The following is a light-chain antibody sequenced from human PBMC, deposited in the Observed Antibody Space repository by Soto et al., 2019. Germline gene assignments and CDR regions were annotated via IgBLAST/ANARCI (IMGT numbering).Light chain of an antibody. CDR2: AAS. CDR3: QQYDNLNLT. Sequence: DIQMTQSPSSLSASVGDRVTITCRASQSISSFLNWYQQKPRKAPTIMIYAASSLQSGVPSRFSGSGSGTEFTLTLRSLKTDDFATYDCQQYDNLNLTVGQGTRREIK. CDR1: QSISSF. V-gene: IGKV1-39*01. J-gene: IGKJ5*01.